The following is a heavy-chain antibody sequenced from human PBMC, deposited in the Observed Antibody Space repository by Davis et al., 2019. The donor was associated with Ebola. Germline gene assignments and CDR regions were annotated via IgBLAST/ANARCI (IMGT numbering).Heavy chain of an antibody. Sequence: ASVKVSCEASGYTFTSCGISWVRQAPGQGLEWMGWISAYTGDTNYAQKFQGRVTMTTDTSTSTAYMELRSLRSDDTAVYYCARDVVVVAATDWFDPWGQGTLVTVSS. CDR2: ISAYTGDT. V-gene: IGHV1-18*01. J-gene: IGHJ5*02. D-gene: IGHD2-15*01. CDR1: GYTFTSCG. CDR3: ARDVVVVAATDWFDP.